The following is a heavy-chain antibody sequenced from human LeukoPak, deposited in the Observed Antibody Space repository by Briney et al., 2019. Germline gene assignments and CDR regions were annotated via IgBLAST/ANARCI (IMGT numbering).Heavy chain of an antibody. CDR1: GGTFSSYA. Sequence: ASVKVSCKASGGTFSSYAISWVRQAPGQGLEWMGGIIPIFGTANYAQKFQGRVTITADESTSTAYMELSSLRSEDTAVYYCARDRPSYYYGSGSYFSSYAFDIWGQGTMATVSS. V-gene: IGHV1-69*13. D-gene: IGHD3-10*01. CDR2: IIPIFGTA. CDR3: ARDRPSYYYGSGSYFSSYAFDI. J-gene: IGHJ3*02.